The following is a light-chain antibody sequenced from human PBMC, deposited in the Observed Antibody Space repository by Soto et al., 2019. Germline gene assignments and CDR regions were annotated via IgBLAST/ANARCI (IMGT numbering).Light chain of an antibody. CDR2: EGS. J-gene: IGLJ1*01. V-gene: IGLV2-23*01. CDR3: CSYGGSSTYV. Sequence: QSVLTQPASVSGSPGQSITISCTGTSSDVGSYNLVSWYQQHPGKAPKLIIYEGSKRPSGVSNRFSGSKSGNTASLTISGLQAEDEADYYCCSYGGSSTYVFGTGTKLTVL. CDR1: SSDVGSYNL.